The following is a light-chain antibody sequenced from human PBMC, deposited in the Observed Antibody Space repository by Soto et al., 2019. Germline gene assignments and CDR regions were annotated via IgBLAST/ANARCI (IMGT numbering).Light chain of an antibody. V-gene: IGKV3-20*01. CDR2: GAS. Sequence: ETVMTQSPGTLSLSPGERATLSCRASQSVSSGYLAWYQQKPGQAPRLLIFGASNRATGIPDRFTGSGSGTDFTHTLSRLEPEDFAVYYCQQYGISQNTFGQGTKLEIK. CDR3: QQYGISQNT. CDR1: QSVSSGY. J-gene: IGKJ2*01.